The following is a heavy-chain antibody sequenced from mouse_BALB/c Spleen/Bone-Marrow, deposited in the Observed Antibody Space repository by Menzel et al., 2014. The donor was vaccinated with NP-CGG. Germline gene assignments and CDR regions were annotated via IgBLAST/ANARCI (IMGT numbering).Heavy chain of an antibody. Sequence: VKLVESGTELVRPGTSVKISCKASGYAFTNYWLGWVKQRPGHGLEWIGDIYPGSGNTYYNEKFKGKVTQTADKSSSTAYMQLSGLTSEASAVYFCTRRRSIDCWGQGTTLTVSS. J-gene: IGHJ2*01. CDR3: TRRRSIDC. CDR1: GYAFTNYW. V-gene: IGHV1-63*01. CDR2: IYPGSGNT.